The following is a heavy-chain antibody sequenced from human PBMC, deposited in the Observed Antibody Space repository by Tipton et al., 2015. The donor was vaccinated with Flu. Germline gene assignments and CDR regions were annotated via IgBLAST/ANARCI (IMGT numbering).Heavy chain of an antibody. J-gene: IGHJ2*01. D-gene: IGHD2-15*01. CDR3: ARGYCSGGSCSYWYFDL. CDR1: GESFSGYY. V-gene: IGHV4-34*01. Sequence: TLSLTCAVYGESFSGYYWSRIRQPPGKGLEWIGEINHSGSTNYNPSLKSRVTISVDTSKNQFSLKLSSVTAADTAVYYCARGYCSGGSCSYWYFDLWGRGTLVTVSS. CDR2: INHSGST.